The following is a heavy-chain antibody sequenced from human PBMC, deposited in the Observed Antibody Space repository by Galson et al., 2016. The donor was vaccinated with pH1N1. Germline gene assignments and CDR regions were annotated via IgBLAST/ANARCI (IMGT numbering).Heavy chain of an antibody. D-gene: IGHD2-15*01. CDR3: AKEAQYCRGGKCFGRGFDL. CDR1: GFSFENYA. CDR2: ISWNSDAV. J-gene: IGHJ3*01. Sequence: SLRLSCAASGFSFENYAMHWVRQVPGKGLEWVGGISWNSDAVATGESVKGRFTISRDNAKSSLYVQMNSLRAEDTARYYCAKEAQYCRGGKCFGRGFDLWGQGAIVSVSS. V-gene: IGHV3-9*01.